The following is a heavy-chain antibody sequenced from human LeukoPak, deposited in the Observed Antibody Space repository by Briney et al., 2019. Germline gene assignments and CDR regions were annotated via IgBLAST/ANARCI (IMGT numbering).Heavy chain of an antibody. D-gene: IGHD3-22*01. CDR1: GFTFSSYS. J-gene: IGHJ4*02. Sequence: GGSLRLPCAASGFTFSSYSMTWVRQAPGKGLEWVSSISSSSSYIYYADSVKGRFTISRDNAKNSLYLQMNSLRAEDTAVYYCARVPREIYYYEGLFDYWGQGTLVTVSS. CDR2: ISSSSSYI. CDR3: ARVPREIYYYEGLFDY. V-gene: IGHV3-21*01.